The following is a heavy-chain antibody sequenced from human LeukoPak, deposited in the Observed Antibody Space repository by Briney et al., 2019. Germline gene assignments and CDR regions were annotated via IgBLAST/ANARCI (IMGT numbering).Heavy chain of an antibody. CDR2: INPNSGGT. CDR3: AREGYSSSPFQH. CDR1: GYTFTGYY. D-gene: IGHD6-13*01. J-gene: IGHJ1*01. V-gene: IGHV1-2*06. Sequence: VSVKVSCKASGYTFTGYYMHWVRQAPGQGLEWMGRINPNSGGTNYAQKFQGRVTMTRDTSISTAYMELSRLRSDDTAVYYCAREGYSSSPFQHWGQGTLVTVSS.